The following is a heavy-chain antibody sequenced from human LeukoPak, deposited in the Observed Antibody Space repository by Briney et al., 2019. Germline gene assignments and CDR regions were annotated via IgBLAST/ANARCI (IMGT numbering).Heavy chain of an antibody. V-gene: IGHV1-69*05. J-gene: IGHJ4*02. CDR3: ARASYDSSGYYLPFDY. D-gene: IGHD3-22*01. CDR1: GGTFSSYA. CDR2: IIPIFGTA. Sequence: ASVKVSCKASGGTFSSYAISWVRQAPGQGLEWMGRIIPIFGTANYAQKFQGRVTITTDESKSTAYMELSSLRSEDTAVYYCARASYDSSGYYLPFDYWGQGTLITVSS.